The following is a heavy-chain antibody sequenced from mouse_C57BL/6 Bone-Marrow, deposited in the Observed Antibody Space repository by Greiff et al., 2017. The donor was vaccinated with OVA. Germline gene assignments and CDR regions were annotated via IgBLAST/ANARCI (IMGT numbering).Heavy chain of an antibody. Sequence: VQLQQPGAELVRPGTSVKLSYKASGYTFTSYWMHWVKQRPGQGLEWIGVIDPSDSYTNYNQKFKGKATLTVDTSSSTAYMQLSSLTSEDSAVYYCARWGTTVVEGYYFDYWGQGTTLTVSS. CDR2: IDPSDSYT. D-gene: IGHD1-1*01. CDR3: ARWGTTVVEGYYFDY. J-gene: IGHJ2*01. CDR1: GYTFTSYW. V-gene: IGHV1-59*01.